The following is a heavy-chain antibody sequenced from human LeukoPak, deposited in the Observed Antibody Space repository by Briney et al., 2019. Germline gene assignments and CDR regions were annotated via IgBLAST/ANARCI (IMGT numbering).Heavy chain of an antibody. CDR2: IYYSGST. Sequence: SETLSLTCTVSGGSISSSSYYWGWIRQPPGKGLEWIGSIYYSGSTYYNPSLKSRVTISVDTSKNQFSLKLSSVTAADTAVYYCARAIAAAPVGDAFDIWGQGTMVTVSS. CDR1: GGSISSSSYY. D-gene: IGHD6-13*01. V-gene: IGHV4-39*07. J-gene: IGHJ3*02. CDR3: ARAIAAAPVGDAFDI.